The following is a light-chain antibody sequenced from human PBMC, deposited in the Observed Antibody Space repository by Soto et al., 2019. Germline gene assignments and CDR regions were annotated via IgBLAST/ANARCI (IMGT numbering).Light chain of an antibody. V-gene: IGLV1-44*01. J-gene: IGLJ3*02. CDR3: ASWDDRLSGWV. Sequence: QTVVTQPPSVSGTPGQRVTILCSGSSSNIGRNNVNWYLQVPGTAPKLVIYNNDQRPSGVPDRFLGSKSGTSASLAISGLQSEDEADFYCASWDDRLSGWVFGGGTKLTVL. CDR1: SSNIGRNN. CDR2: NND.